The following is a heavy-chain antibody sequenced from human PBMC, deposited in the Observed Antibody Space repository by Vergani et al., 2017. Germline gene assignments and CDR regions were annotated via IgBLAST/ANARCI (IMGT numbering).Heavy chain of an antibody. J-gene: IGHJ4*02. Sequence: QVQLVESGGGVVQPGRSLRLSCAASGFTFSSYGMHWVRQAPGKGLEWVAVIWYDGSNKYYADSVEGRFTISRDNSKNTLYLRMNSLRAEDTAVYYCARSLGIAARAIPYYFDYWGQGTLVTVSS. CDR3: ARSLGIAARAIPYYFDY. D-gene: IGHD6-13*01. CDR1: GFTFSSYG. CDR2: IWYDGSNK. V-gene: IGHV3-33*01.